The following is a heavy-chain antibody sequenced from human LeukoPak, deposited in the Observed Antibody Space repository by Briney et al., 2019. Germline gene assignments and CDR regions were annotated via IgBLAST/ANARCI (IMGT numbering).Heavy chain of an antibody. CDR2: IYYSGST. CDR3: ASGAAAGIDY. V-gene: IGHV4-39*07. D-gene: IGHD6-13*01. J-gene: IGHJ4*02. Sequence: PSETLSLTCTVSGGSISSSSYYWGWIRQPPGKGLEWIGSIYYSGSTYYNPSLKSRVTISVDTSKNQFSLKLSSVTAADTAVYYCASGAAAGIDYWGQGTLVTVSS. CDR1: GGSISSSSYY.